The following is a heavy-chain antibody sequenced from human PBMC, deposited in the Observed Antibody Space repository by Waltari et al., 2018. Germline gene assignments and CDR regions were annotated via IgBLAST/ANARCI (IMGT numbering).Heavy chain of an antibody. CDR2: IIPIFGTA. CDR3: AREGYDWERYFDL. V-gene: IGHV1-69*08. CDR1: GGTFSSYA. J-gene: IGHJ2*01. D-gene: IGHD5-12*01. Sequence: QVQLVQSGAEVKKPGSSVKVSCKASGGTFSSYAISWVRQAPGQGLEWMGRIIPIFGTAKYAPKFPGRSTLTADKSTSTAYMELSSLRSEDPAVYYCAREGYDWERYFDLWGRGTLVTVSS.